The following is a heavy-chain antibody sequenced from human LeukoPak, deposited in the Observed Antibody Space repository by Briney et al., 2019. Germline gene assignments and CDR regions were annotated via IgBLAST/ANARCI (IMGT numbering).Heavy chain of an antibody. J-gene: IGHJ3*02. Sequence: GTSLRLSCAASGFSFSNYGIHWVRQAPGKGLEWVAVICYDGSNKYYGDSVKGRFTISRDNSKNTAYLQMNSLSGEDTALYYCAREGSSTIYFGSGTHSGGAFDIWGQGTMGTVSA. CDR3: AREGSSTIYFGSGTHSGGAFDI. V-gene: IGHV3-33*01. CDR2: ICYDGSNK. CDR1: GFSFSNYG. D-gene: IGHD3-10*01.